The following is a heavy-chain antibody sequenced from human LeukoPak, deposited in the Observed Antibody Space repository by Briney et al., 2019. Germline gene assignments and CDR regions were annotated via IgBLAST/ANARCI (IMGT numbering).Heavy chain of an antibody. CDR3: ARVPYGNYHYYYMDV. D-gene: IGHD3-10*01. J-gene: IGHJ6*03. CDR1: GFTVGTNY. V-gene: IGHV3-53*01. Sequence: GGSLRLSCAASGFTVGTNYMSRVRQAPGKGLEWVSLIYSGSSTYYANSVKGRFTISRDNSKNTVYLQMNSLRAEDTAVYYCARVPYGNYHYYYMDVWGKGTTVTVSS. CDR2: IYSGSST.